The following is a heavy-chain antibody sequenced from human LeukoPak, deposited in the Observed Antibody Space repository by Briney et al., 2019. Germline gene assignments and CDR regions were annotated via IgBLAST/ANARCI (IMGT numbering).Heavy chain of an antibody. V-gene: IGHV4-38-2*01. CDR3: ARGGIVAAGTSRFDT. CDR1: GYSISSGYY. D-gene: IGHD6-13*01. Sequence: SETLSLTCAVSGYSISSGYYWGWIRQPRGKGLEWIGSIYHSGSTYYNPSLKSRVTISVDTSKNQFSLNPSSVTAADTAVYYCARGGIVAAGTSRFDTWGQGTLVTVSS. CDR2: IYHSGST. J-gene: IGHJ5*02.